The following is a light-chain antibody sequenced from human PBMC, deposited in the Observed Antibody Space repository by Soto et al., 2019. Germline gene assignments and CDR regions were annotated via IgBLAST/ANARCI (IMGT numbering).Light chain of an antibody. J-gene: IGKJ1*01. CDR1: QSISSY. V-gene: IGKV1-39*01. CDR3: QQSYSTPPWT. CDR2: AAS. Sequence: DVQMTQSPSSLSASVGDGVTITCRASQSISSYVSWYQQKPGKAPNLLIYAASSLHSGVPSRFSGSGSGTDFSLTISSLQPEDFATYYCQQSYSTPPWTFGQGTKVDIK.